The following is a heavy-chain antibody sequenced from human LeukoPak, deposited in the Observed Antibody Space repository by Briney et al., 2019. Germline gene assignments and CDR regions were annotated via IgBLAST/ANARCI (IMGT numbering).Heavy chain of an antibody. CDR1: GGTFSSYA. J-gene: IGHJ6*03. V-gene: IGHV1-69*13. CDR2: IIPIFGTA. D-gene: IGHD4/OR15-4a*01. CDR3: ARDYGVNLGSYYYMDV. Sequence: ASVKVSCKASGGTFSSYAISWVRQAPGQGLEWMGGIIPIFGTANYAQKFQGRVTITADESTSTAYMELSSLRSEDTAVYYCARDYGVNLGSYYYMDVWGKGTTVTVSS.